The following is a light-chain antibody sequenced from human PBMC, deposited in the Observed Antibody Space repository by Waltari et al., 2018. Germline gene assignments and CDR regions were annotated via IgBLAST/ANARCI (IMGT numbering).Light chain of an antibody. J-gene: IGKJ1*01. CDR1: QSVSSN. Sequence: EIVMTQSPATLSVSPGERATLSCRASQSVSSNLAWYQQKPGQAPRLRMYGASTRATGIPARFSGSGSGTEFTLTISSLQSEDFAVYYCQQYKNWPPSPWTFGQGTKVEIK. CDR3: QQYKNWPPSPWT. V-gene: IGKV3-15*01. CDR2: GAS.